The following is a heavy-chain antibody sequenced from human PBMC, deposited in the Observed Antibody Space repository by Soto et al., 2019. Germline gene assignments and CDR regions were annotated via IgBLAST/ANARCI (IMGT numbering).Heavy chain of an antibody. D-gene: IGHD2-2*01. CDR1: GFTFSSYW. J-gene: IGHJ3*02. CDR2: INSDGSST. CDR3: ARGGYQLLFAFDI. Sequence: EVQLVESGGGVVQPGGSLRLSCAASGFTFSSYWMHWVRQAPGKGLVWVSRINSDGSSTSYADSVKGRFTISRDNAKNSLYLQMNSLRAEDTAVYYCARGGYQLLFAFDIWGQGTMVTVSS. V-gene: IGHV3-74*01.